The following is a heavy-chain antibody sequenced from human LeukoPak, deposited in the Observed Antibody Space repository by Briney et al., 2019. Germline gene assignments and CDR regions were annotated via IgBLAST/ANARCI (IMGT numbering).Heavy chain of an antibody. J-gene: IGHJ4*02. D-gene: IGHD3-10*01. CDR2: IKGDGSEK. CDR1: GLTFSDYW. V-gene: IGHV3-7*01. Sequence: GGSLRLSCAASGLTFSDYWMSWVRQAPGKGLEWVANIKGDGSEKYYVDSVKGRFTISRDNGKNSLYLQMNSLRAEDTAVYYCARDRRGVSVIWGQGTLVTVSS. CDR3: ARDRRGVSVI.